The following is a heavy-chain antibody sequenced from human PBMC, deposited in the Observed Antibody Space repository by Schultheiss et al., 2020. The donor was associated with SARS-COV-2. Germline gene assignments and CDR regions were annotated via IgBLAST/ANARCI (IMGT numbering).Heavy chain of an antibody. CDR1: GYSFTSYW. Sequence: GGSLRLSCKGSGYSFTSYWIGWVRQMPGKGLEWMGIIYPGDSDTRYSPSFQGQVTISADKSISTAYLQWSSLKASDTAMYYCARRGYCSSTSCYDYYGIDVWGQGTTVTVSS. CDR2: IYPGDSDT. J-gene: IGHJ6*02. CDR3: ARRGYCSSTSCYDYYGIDV. D-gene: IGHD2-2*01. V-gene: IGHV5-51*01.